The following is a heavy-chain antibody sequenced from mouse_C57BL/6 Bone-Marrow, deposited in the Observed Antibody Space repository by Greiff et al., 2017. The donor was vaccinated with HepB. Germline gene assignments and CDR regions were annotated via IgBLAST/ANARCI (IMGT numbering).Heavy chain of an antibody. D-gene: IGHD1-1*01. CDR2: IYPRDGST. V-gene: IGHV1-78*01. Sequence: QVQLQQSDAELVKPGASVKISCKVSGYTFTDHTIHWMKQRPEQGLEWIGYIYPRDGSTKYNEKFKGKATLTADKSSSTAYMQLNSLTSEDSAVYFCSRTRPYYGSSYGFDDWGQGTTLTVSS. J-gene: IGHJ2*01. CDR1: GYTFTDHT. CDR3: SRTRPYYGSSYGFDD.